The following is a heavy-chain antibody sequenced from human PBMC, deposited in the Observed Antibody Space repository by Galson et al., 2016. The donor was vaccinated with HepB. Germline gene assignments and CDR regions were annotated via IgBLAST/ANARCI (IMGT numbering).Heavy chain of an antibody. V-gene: IGHV4-59*08. CDR3: VRHGGKWILDY. J-gene: IGHJ4*02. CDR2: IYYSGST. CDR1: GGSISSYS. Sequence: SETLSLTCTVSGGSISSYSWSWIRQPPGKGLEWIAYIYYSGSTNYNPSLKSRVTISLDTSKNQFSLKLTSVTAADTAVYYCVRHGGKWILDYWGQGALVIVS. D-gene: IGHD3-16*01.